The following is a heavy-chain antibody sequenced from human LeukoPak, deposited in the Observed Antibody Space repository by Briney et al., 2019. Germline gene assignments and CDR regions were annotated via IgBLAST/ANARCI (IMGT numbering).Heavy chain of an antibody. CDR1: GFTFSSYS. CDR2: ISSSSSTI. CDR3: AREGKYSSSLPGY. D-gene: IGHD6-6*01. V-gene: IGHV3-48*01. J-gene: IGHJ4*02. Sequence: GGSLRLSCAASGFTFSSYSMNWVRQAPGKGLEWVSYISSSSSTIYYADSVKGRFTISRDNAKNSLYLQMNSLRAEDTAVYYCAREGKYSSSLPGYWGQGTLVTVSS.